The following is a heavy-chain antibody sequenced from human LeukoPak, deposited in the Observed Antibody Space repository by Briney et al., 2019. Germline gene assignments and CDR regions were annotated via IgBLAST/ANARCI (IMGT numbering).Heavy chain of an antibody. CDR2: IYPGDSDT. J-gene: IGHJ4*02. V-gene: IGHV5-51*01. CDR1: GYRFTSYW. Sequence: GEXXKXSCKGSGYRFTSYWIGWVRPMPGKGLEWMGIIYPGDSDTRYSPSFQGQVTISADKSISTAYLQWSGLKASDTAMYYCAKTGSGYYSFDYWGQGTLVTVSS. CDR3: AKTGSGYYSFDY. D-gene: IGHD3-22*01.